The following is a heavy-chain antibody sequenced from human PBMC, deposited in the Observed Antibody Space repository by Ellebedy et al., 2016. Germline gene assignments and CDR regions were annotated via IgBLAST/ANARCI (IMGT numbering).Heavy chain of an antibody. CDR2: ISSDGSNK. Sequence: GGSLRLSCAASGFTFSNYAMHWVRQAPGKGLKWVAVISSDGSNKYYADSVKGRFTISRDNSKNMLHLQMNSLRAEDTAVYYCARDRYSTSWTYYFDYWGQGTLVTVSS. D-gene: IGHD6-13*01. J-gene: IGHJ4*02. V-gene: IGHV3-30-3*01. CDR1: GFTFSNYA. CDR3: ARDRYSTSWTYYFDY.